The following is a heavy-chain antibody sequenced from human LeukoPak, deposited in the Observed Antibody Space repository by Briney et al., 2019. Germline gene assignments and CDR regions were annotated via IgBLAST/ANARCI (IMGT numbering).Heavy chain of an antibody. CDR1: GYTVTGYY. J-gene: IGHJ4*02. Sequence: ASVKVSCKASGYTVTGYYMHWVRQAPEQGLECMGWINPNSGGTNYAQKFQGWVTMTRDTSISTAYMELSRLRSDDTAVYYCARGYCSGGSCYPTFDYWGQGTLVTVSS. V-gene: IGHV1-2*04. CDR2: INPNSGGT. CDR3: ARGYCSGGSCYPTFDY. D-gene: IGHD2-15*01.